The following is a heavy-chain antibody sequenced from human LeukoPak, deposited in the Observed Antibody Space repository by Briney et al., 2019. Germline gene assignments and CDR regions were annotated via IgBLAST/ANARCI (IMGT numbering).Heavy chain of an antibody. V-gene: IGHV4-30-4*01. J-gene: IGHJ4*02. CDR3: ARADYYGSGSYYLDY. CDR1: GGSISSGDYY. CDR2: IYYSGST. Sequence: SETLSLTCTVSGGSISSGDYYWSWIRQPPGKGLEWIGYIYYSGSTYYNPSLKSRVTISVDKSKNQFSLKLSSVTAADTAVYYCARADYYGSGSYYLDYWGQGTLVTVSS. D-gene: IGHD3-10*01.